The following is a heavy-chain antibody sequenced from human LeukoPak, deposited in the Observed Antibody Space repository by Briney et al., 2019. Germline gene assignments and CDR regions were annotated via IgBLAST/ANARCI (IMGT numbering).Heavy chain of an antibody. CDR2: ISISSNYI. V-gene: IGHV3-21*01. J-gene: IGHJ4*02. Sequence: GGSLRLSCAASGFTFSRYSMNWVRQAPGKGLEWVSSISISSNYIYYPDSLKGRFTISRDNAKNSLYLQMNSLRAEDTAVYYCASATPKGFDYWGQGTLVTVSS. D-gene: IGHD2-2*01. CDR3: ASATPKGFDY. CDR1: GFTFSRYS.